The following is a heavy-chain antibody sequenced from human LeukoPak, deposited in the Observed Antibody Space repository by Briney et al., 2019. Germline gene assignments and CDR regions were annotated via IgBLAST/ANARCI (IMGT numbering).Heavy chain of an antibody. CDR1: GYSISSGYY. D-gene: IGHD7-27*01. CDR2: IYHSGST. V-gene: IGHV4-38-2*01. CDR3: ARHALLTGLDY. J-gene: IGHJ4*02. Sequence: MTSETLSLTCAVSGYSISSGYYWGWIRQPPGKGLEWIGSIYHSGSTYYNPSLKSRVTISVDTSKNQFSLKLSSVTAADTAVYYCARHALLTGLDYWGQGTLVTVSS.